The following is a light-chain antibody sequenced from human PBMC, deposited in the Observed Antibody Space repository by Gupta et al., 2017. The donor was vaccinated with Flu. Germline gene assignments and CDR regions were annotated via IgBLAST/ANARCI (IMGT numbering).Light chain of an antibody. CDR1: SSDVGGYNY. J-gene: IGLJ1*01. CDR3: SSYAGNTYV. Sequence: QSALTQPPSASGSPGQSVTISCTGTSSDVGGYNYVSWYQQHPGKAPKVMIYEVSKRHSGVPDRFSGSKSGNTASLTVSGLQAEDEADYYCSSYAGNTYVFGTGTKVTVL. V-gene: IGLV2-8*01. CDR2: EVS.